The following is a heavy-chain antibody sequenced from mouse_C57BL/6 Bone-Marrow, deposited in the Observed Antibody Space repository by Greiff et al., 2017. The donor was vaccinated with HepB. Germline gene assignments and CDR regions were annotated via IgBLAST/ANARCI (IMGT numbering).Heavy chain of an antibody. Sequence: EVKLVESGPGLAKPSQTLSLTCSVTGYSITSDYWNWIRKFPGNKLEYMGYISYSGSTYYNPSLKSRISITRDTSKNQYYLQLNSVTTEDTATYYCARGSYGSGSSYWYFDVWGTGTTVTVSS. J-gene: IGHJ1*03. D-gene: IGHD1-1*01. CDR3: ARGSYGSGSSYWYFDV. CDR1: GYSITSDY. V-gene: IGHV3-8*01. CDR2: ISYSGST.